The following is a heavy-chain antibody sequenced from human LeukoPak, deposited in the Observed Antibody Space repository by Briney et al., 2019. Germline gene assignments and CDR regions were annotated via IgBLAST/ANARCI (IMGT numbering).Heavy chain of an antibody. CDR2: IYHSGST. CDR1: GYSISSGYY. Sequence: PSETLSLTCSVSGYSISSGYYWGWIRQPPGKGLEWIGSIYHSGSTYYNPSLKSRLTISIDTSKSQFSLKLTSVTAADTALYYCAIRTPYCGGDCLDAFDIWGQGTMVTVSS. J-gene: IGHJ3*02. CDR3: AIRTPYCGGDCLDAFDI. D-gene: IGHD2-21*02. V-gene: IGHV4-38-2*02.